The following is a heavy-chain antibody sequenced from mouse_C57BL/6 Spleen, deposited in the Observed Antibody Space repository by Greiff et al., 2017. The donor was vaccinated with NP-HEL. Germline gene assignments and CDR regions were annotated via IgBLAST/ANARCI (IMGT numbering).Heavy chain of an antibody. J-gene: IGHJ4*01. CDR2: IWSDGST. D-gene: IGHD1-1*01. CDR1: GFSLTSYG. Sequence: QVQLQQSGPGLVAPSQSLSITCTVSGFSLTSYGVHWVRQPPGKGLEWLVVIWSDGSTTYNSALKSRLSISKDNSKSQVFLKMNSLQTDDTAMYYCARRGTTVVGGAMDYWGQGTSVTVSS. CDR3: ARRGTTVVGGAMDY. V-gene: IGHV2-6*03.